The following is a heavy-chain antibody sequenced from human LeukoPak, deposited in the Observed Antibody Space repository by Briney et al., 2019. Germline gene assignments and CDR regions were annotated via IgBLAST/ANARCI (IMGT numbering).Heavy chain of an antibody. CDR1: GGSISSSSYY. CDR3: ARAPSDSSVYPFDY. D-gene: IGHD3-22*01. Sequence: SETLSLTCTVSGGSISSSSYYWGWIRQPPGKGLEWIGSIYYSGSTYYNPSLKSRVTISVDTSKNQFSLKLSSVTAADTAVYYCARAPSDSSVYPFDYWGQGPLVTVSS. V-gene: IGHV4-39*07. J-gene: IGHJ4*02. CDR2: IYYSGST.